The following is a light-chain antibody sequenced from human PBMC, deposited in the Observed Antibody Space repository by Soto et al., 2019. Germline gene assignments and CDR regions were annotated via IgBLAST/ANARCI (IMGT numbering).Light chain of an antibody. J-gene: IGKJ1*01. Sequence: EIMLTQSPGTLSLSPGEGATLSCRAGQSVISSYLAWYQQKPGQAPRLLIYGASSRATGIPDRFSGSGSGTDFSLIISRLEPEDFAVYYCQQYASSPGTFGQGTKVEIK. CDR3: QQYASSPGT. CDR2: GAS. CDR1: QSVISSY. V-gene: IGKV3-20*01.